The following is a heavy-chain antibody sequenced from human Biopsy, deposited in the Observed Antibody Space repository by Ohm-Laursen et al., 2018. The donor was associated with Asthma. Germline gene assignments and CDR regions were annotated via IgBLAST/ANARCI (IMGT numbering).Heavy chain of an antibody. CDR2: INAANGNT. CDR3: ARTYFDFLAGQVHDAFAM. Sequence: SSVKVSCKASGYTFINYAIHWVRQAPGHSLEWMGWINAANGNTKYSQKFQGRLTISRDTSASTAYMDLSSLRSEDTAVYYCARTYFDFLAGQVHDAFAMWGQGTMVTVSS. CDR1: GYTFINYA. D-gene: IGHD3-9*01. V-gene: IGHV1-3*01. J-gene: IGHJ3*02.